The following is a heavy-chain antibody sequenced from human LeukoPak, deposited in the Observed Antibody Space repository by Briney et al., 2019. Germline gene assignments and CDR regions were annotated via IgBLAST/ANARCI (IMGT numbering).Heavy chain of an antibody. Sequence: GGSLRVSCIASGFTFGDYAMSWVRQAPGKGLEWVGFIRSKAYGGTTEYAASVKSRFTISRDDSKSIAYLQMNSLRTEDTAVFYCTRDCSGGSCWGDAFDIWGQGTMVTVSS. CDR3: TRDCSGGSCWGDAFDI. CDR2: IRSKAYGGTT. CDR1: GFTFGDYA. V-gene: IGHV3-49*04. D-gene: IGHD2-15*01. J-gene: IGHJ3*02.